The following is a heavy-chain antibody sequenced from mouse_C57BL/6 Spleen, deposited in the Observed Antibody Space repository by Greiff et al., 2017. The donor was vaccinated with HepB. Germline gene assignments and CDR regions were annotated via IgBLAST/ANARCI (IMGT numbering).Heavy chain of an antibody. V-gene: IGHV1-7*01. D-gene: IGHD1-1*01. CDR3: ARPTTVVAYGMDY. J-gene: IGHJ4*01. CDR2: INPSSGYT. Sequence: QVQLQQSGAELAKPGASVKLSCKASGYTFTSYWMHWVKQRPGQGLEWIGYINPSSGYTKYNQKFKDKATLTADKSSSTAYMQLSSLTYEDSAVYHCARPTTVVAYGMDYWGQGTSVTVSS. CDR1: GYTFTSYW.